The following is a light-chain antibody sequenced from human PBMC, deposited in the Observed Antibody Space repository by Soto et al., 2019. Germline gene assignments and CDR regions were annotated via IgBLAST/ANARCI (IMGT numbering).Light chain of an antibody. V-gene: IGLV2-8*01. Sequence: QSVLTQPPSASGSPGQSVTISCTGTSSDVGGYNYVSWYQQHPGKAPKFMSYEVSKRPSGVPDRFSGSKSGNTASLTVSGLQAEDEADYYCSSYAGSNNYVFGPGTKANV. J-gene: IGLJ1*01. CDR2: EVS. CDR1: SSDVGGYNY. CDR3: SSYAGSNNYV.